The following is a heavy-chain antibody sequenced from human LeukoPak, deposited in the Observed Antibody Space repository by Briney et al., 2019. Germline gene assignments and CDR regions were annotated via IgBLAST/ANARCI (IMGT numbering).Heavy chain of an antibody. J-gene: IGHJ3*02. V-gene: IGHV3-21*01. CDR3: ARGMVRGVIESDAFDI. CDR2: IISSSSYI. Sequence: GGSLRLSCAASGFTFSSNRMNWVRQAPGKGLKWASSIISSSSYIYYADSVKGRFTISRDNAKNSLYLQMNSLRAEDTAVYYCARGMVRGVIESDAFDIWGQGTMVTVSS. D-gene: IGHD3-10*01. CDR1: GFTFSSNR.